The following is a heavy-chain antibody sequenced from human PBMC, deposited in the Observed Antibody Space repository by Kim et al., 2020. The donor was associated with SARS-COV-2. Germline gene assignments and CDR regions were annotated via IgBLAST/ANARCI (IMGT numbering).Heavy chain of an antibody. V-gene: IGHV1-18*01. CDR1: GYTFSSYG. D-gene: IGHD2-2*01. CDR3: ASLGYCSSTNCYVNHYGLDV. CDR2: ITAYNDNT. J-gene: IGHJ6*02. Sequence: ASVKVSCKASGYTFSSYGISWVRQAPGQGLEWMGWITAYNDNTNYAQKLQGRVTMTTDTSTSTAYMELRSLRSDDTAVYYCASLGYCSSTNCYVNHYGLDVWGQGTTVTVSS.